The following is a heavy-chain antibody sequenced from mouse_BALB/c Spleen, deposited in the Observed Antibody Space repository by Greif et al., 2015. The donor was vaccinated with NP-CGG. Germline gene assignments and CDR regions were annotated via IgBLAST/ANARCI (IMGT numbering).Heavy chain of an antibody. CDR1: GFTFSDYY. CDR3: AREKGENY. V-gene: IGHV5-4*02. J-gene: IGHJ4*01. CDR2: ISDGGSYT. Sequence: VQLKESGGGLVKPGGSLKLSCAASGFTFSDYYMYWVRQTPEKRLEWVATISDGGSYTYYPDSVKGRFTISRDNAKNNLYLQMSSLKSEDTAMYYCAREKGENYWGQGTSVTVSS.